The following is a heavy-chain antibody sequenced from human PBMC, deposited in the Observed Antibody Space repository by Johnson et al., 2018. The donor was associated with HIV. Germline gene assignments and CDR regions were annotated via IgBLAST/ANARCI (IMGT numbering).Heavy chain of an antibody. Sequence: QVQLVESGGGVVRPGGSLRLSCAASGFTFSSYAIHWVRQAPGKGLEWVAVISYDGSNKYYADSVKGRFTISRDNAKNSLYLQMNSLRAEDTAVYYWALTSYYDSRGAFDIWGQGTMGTVSS. CDR1: GFTFSSYA. CDR3: ALTSYYDSRGAFDI. J-gene: IGHJ3*02. CDR2: ISYDGSNK. D-gene: IGHD3-22*01. V-gene: IGHV3-30-3*01.